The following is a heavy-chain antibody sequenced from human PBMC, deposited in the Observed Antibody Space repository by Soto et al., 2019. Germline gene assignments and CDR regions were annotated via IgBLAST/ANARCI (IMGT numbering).Heavy chain of an antibody. CDR1: GFEFSDFG. J-gene: IGHJ6*02. D-gene: IGHD1-7*01. CDR2: ISYDGKHQ. Sequence: QVQLVESGGAVVQPGMSLRLSCAASGFEFSDFGMDWVRQAPGKGLEWVAVISYDGKHQFYADSVKGRFMISRDDSEKTVYLQMNTLTDDHTAIYYCAKDQLELGYNYYYGMDVWGQGTTVTVS. CDR3: AKDQLELGYNYYYGMDV. V-gene: IGHV3-30*18.